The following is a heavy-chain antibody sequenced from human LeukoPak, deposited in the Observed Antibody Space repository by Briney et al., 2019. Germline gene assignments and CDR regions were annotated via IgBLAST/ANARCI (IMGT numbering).Heavy chain of an antibody. CDR2: ISGSGGST. Sequence: PGGSLRLSCAASGFTLSSYAMSWVRQAPGKGLEWVSGISGSGGSTYHADSVKGRFTISRDNSKNTLYLQMNSLRAEDTAVYYCGKHYSSSWYNWFDPWGQGTLVTVSS. J-gene: IGHJ5*02. CDR3: GKHYSSSWYNWFDP. V-gene: IGHV3-23*01. CDR1: GFTLSSYA. D-gene: IGHD6-13*01.